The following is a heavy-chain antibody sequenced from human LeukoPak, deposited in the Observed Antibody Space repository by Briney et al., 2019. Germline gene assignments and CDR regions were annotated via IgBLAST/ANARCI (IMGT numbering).Heavy chain of an antibody. CDR1: GFTFSSYG. CDR3: AKEERQWLVGPWFDP. J-gene: IGHJ5*02. Sequence: PGGSLRLSCAASGFTFSSYGMHWVRQAPGKGLEWVAFIRYDGSNKYYADSVKGRFTISRDNSKNTLYLQMNSLRAEDTAVYYCAKEERQWLVGPWFDPWGQGTLVTVSS. CDR2: IRYDGSNK. D-gene: IGHD6-19*01. V-gene: IGHV3-30*02.